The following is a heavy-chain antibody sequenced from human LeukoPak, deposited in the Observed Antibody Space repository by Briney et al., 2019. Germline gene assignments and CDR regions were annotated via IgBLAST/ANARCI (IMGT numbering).Heavy chain of an antibody. CDR2: IIPILGIA. V-gene: IGHV1-69*04. D-gene: IGHD1-7*01. Sequence: SVKVSCKASGGTFSSYAISWVRQAPGQGLEWMGRIIPILGIANYAQKFQGRVTITADESTSTAYMELSSLRSEDTAVYYCARGWNYPYYFDYWGQGTLVTVSS. J-gene: IGHJ4*02. CDR1: GGTFSSYA. CDR3: ARGWNYPYYFDY.